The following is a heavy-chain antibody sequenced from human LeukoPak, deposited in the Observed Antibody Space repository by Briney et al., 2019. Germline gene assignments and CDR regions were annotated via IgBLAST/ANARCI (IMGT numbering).Heavy chain of an antibody. J-gene: IGHJ4*02. D-gene: IGHD5-12*01. V-gene: IGHV4-34*01. CDR1: GGSFSGYY. CDR2: INHSGST. CDR3: ARVGGYDDGKLDY. Sequence: PSETLSLTCAVYGGSFSGYYWSWIRQPPGKGLEWIGEINHSGSTNYNPSLKSRVTISVDTSKNQFSLKLSSVTAADTAVYYCARVGGYDDGKLDYWGQGTLVTVSS.